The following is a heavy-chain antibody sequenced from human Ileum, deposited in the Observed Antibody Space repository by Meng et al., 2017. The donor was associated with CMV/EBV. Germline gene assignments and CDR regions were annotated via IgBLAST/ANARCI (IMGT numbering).Heavy chain of an antibody. CDR2: INTDGTTT. D-gene: IGHD4-17*01. CDR3: ARAGDYRFEY. CDR1: GFTFSSYW. V-gene: IGHV3-74*01. Sequence: GESLKISCAASGFTFSSYWMHWVRQDQEKGLVWVSRINTDGTTTNYADSVGGRFTISRDDARNTVYLEMSSLRAEDTAVYYCARAGDYRFEYCGQG. J-gene: IGHJ4*02.